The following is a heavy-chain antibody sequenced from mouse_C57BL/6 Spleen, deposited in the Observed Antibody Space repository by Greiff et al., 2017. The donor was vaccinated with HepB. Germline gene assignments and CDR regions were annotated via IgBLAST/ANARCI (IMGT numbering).Heavy chain of an antibody. CDR2: ISSGSSTI. Sequence: DVKLVESGGGLVKPGGSLKLSCAASGFTFSDYGMHWVRQAPEKGLEWVAYISSGSSTIYYADTVKGRFTISRDNAKNTLFLQMTSLRSEDTAMYYCARPFYGSSRAWFAYWGQGTLVTVSA. J-gene: IGHJ3*01. CDR1: GFTFSDYG. CDR3: ARPFYGSSRAWFAY. V-gene: IGHV5-17*01. D-gene: IGHD1-1*01.